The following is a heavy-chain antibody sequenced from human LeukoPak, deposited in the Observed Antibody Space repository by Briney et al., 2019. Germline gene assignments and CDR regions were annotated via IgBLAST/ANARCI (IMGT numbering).Heavy chain of an antibody. V-gene: IGHV4-34*01. J-gene: IGHJ4*02. Sequence: SETLSLTCAVYGGSFSGYYWNWIRQPPGEGLEWIGEINHSGNTNYNPSLKSRVIISVDTSKNQFSLKLSSVTAADTAVYYCARTFLGYGSGNYINFWGQGTLVTVSS. D-gene: IGHD3-10*01. CDR3: ARTFLGYGSGNYINF. CDR1: GGSFSGYY. CDR2: INHSGNT.